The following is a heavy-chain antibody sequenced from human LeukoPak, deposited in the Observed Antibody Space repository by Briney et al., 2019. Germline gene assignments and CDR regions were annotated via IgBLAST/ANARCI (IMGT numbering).Heavy chain of an antibody. CDR1: GYTFTSYD. CDR3: ATGLYSNYVSRGDYYYYMDV. D-gene: IGHD4-11*01. Sequence: ASVKVSCKASGYTFTSYDINWVRQATGQGLEWMGWMNPNSGNTGYAQKFQGRVTITRNTSISTAYMELSSLRSEDTAVYYRATGLYSNYVSRGDYYYYMDVWGKGTTVTVSS. V-gene: IGHV1-8*03. CDR2: MNPNSGNT. J-gene: IGHJ6*03.